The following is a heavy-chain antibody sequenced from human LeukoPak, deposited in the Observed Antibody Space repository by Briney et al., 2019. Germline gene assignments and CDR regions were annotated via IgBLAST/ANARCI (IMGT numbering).Heavy chain of an antibody. CDR1: GYTFTSNY. D-gene: IGHD1-26*01. J-gene: IGHJ4*02. CDR2: INPSGGST. Sequence: ASVKVSCKASGYTFTSNYMLWVRQAPGQGLEWMGIINPSGGSTSYAQKFQGRVTMTRDTSTSTVYMELSSLKSEDTAVYYCARVGGNYPINWGQGSLVTVSS. V-gene: IGHV1-46*01. CDR3: ARVGGNYPIN.